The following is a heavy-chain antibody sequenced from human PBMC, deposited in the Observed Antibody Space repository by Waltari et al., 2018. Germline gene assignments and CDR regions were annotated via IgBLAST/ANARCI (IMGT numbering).Heavy chain of an antibody. CDR2: IGHDASAT. CDR1: GFTFSNFW. CDR3: ARDFAYGRFDY. V-gene: IGHV3-7*03. D-gene: IGHD3-10*01. J-gene: IGHJ4*02. Sequence: EVQLVESGGALVQPGGSLRLSCTDSGFTFSNFWMTWVRQAPGKGLEWVAMIGHDASATYCVGSVKGRFTVSRDNAKSSLFLQMNSLSVEDTAVYYCARDFAYGRFDYWGQGTLVTVSS.